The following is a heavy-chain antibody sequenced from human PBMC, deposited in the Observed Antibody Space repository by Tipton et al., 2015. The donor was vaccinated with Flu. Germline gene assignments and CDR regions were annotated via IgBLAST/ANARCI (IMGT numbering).Heavy chain of an antibody. CDR2: INHRGST. CDR3: VRGGGSSSGRWFDP. V-gene: IGHV4-34*01. Sequence: TLSLTCAAYGGSFSGYYWSWIRQPTGKGLEYIGEINHRGSTNYNPSLKSRVTISVDTSKNQFSLKLTYVTAADTAVYYCVRGGGSSSGRWFDPWGRGTLVTVSS. CDR1: GGSFSGYY. J-gene: IGHJ5*02. D-gene: IGHD3-10*01.